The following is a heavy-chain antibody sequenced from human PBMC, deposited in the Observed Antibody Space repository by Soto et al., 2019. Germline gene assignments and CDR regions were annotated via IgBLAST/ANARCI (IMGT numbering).Heavy chain of an antibody. D-gene: IGHD3-10*01. V-gene: IGHV3-23*01. CDR1: GLTFSSYA. J-gene: IGHJ4*02. CDR3: AKVLADYYGSGSYPYFDY. Sequence: PGGSLRLSCAASGLTFSSYAMSWVRQAPGKGLEWVSAISGSGGSTYYADSVKGRFTISRDNSKNTLYLQMNSLRAEDTAVYYCAKVLADYYGSGSYPYFDYWGQGTLVTVSS. CDR2: ISGSGGST.